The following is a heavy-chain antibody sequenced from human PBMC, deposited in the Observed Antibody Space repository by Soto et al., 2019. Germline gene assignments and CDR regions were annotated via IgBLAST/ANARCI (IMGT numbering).Heavy chain of an antibody. J-gene: IGHJ3*02. CDR1: GYSFTSYW. Sequence: PGESLKISCKGSGYSFTSYWIGWVRQMPGKGLEWMGIIYPGDSDTRYSPSFQGQVTISADKSISTAYLQWSSLKASDTAMYYCARGDYYDSSGYFSFFAAFDIWGQGTMVTVSS. D-gene: IGHD3-22*01. V-gene: IGHV5-51*01. CDR2: IYPGDSDT. CDR3: ARGDYYDSSGYFSFFAAFDI.